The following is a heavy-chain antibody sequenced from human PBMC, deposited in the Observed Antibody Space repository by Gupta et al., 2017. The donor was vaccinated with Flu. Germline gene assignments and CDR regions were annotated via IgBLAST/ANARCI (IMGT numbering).Heavy chain of an antibody. CDR2: VFHSGMT. CDR3: ARESNSNLNYVYSGMEV. J-gene: IGHJ6*02. Sequence: QLQLQESGPGLVTPSETLSLTCTVSGGSINNDYYSWAWIRQSPGEGLEWIGSVFHSGMTYYTPSLRSRLTMSVDVSKNQFSLKLSSVTAADTAVYYCARESNSNLNYVYSGMEVWGQGAT. CDR1: GGSINNDYYS. D-gene: IGHD4/OR15-4a*01. V-gene: IGHV4-39*02.